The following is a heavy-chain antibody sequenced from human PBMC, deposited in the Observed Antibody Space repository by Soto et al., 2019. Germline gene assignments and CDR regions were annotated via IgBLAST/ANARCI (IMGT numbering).Heavy chain of an antibody. J-gene: IGHJ6*02. CDR3: ARDLWGYCGTDCYPMDV. D-gene: IGHD2-21*02. CDR2: LYNTGST. CDR1: GGSISRYY. Sequence: SETLSLTCTVSGGSISRYYWSWIRQPPGKGLEWIGYLYNTGSTIYNPSLESRVTISVDTSKDQFSLKLNSVTAADTAVYYCARDLWGYCGTDCYPMDVWGPGTTVTVSS. V-gene: IGHV4-59*01.